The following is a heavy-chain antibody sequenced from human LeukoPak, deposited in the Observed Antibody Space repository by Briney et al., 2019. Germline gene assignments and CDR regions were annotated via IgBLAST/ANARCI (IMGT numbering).Heavy chain of an antibody. CDR1: GYTFTSYD. J-gene: IGHJ5*02. Sequence: ASVKVSCKASGYTFTSYDINWVRQATGQGLEWMGWMNPNSGNTGYAQKFQGRVTITRNTSISTAYMELSSLRSEDTAVYYCAVDFWSGYGMTNWFDPWGQGTLVTVSS. CDR2: MNPNSGNT. CDR3: AVDFWSGYGMTNWFDP. D-gene: IGHD3-3*01. V-gene: IGHV1-8*03.